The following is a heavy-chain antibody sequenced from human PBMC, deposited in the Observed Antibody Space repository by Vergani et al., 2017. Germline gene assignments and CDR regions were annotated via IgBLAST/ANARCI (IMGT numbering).Heavy chain of an antibody. CDR2: ISAYNGNT. J-gene: IGHJ5*02. Sequence: QVQLVQSGAEVKKPGASVKVFCKASGYTFTSYGISWVRQATGQGLEWMGWISAYNGNTNYAQKLQGRVTMTTDTSTSTAYMELMILRSDDTAVYYFSRVWIDDFLTGYYKQERWVDPWGQGTLVIVSS. CDR1: GYTFTSYG. V-gene: IGHV1-18*01. CDR3: SRVWIDDFLTGYYKQERWVDP. D-gene: IGHD3-9*01.